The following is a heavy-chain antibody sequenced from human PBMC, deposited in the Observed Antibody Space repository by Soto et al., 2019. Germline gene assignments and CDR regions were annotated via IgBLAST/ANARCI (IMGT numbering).Heavy chain of an antibody. D-gene: IGHD1-1*01. CDR2: MSHSGGT. CDR3: ARVERGTATTVVDAFDI. CDR1: GGFVSSGSYY. V-gene: IGHV4-34*01. J-gene: IGHJ3*02. Sequence: QVQLQQWGAGLLKPSETLSLTCAVYGGFVSSGSYYWSWIRQPPGMGLEWIGEMSHSGGTHFNPYRKSRVTITVVTSKNQFSLKMSSVTAADTALYYCARVERGTATTVVDAFDIWGPGTMVTVSS.